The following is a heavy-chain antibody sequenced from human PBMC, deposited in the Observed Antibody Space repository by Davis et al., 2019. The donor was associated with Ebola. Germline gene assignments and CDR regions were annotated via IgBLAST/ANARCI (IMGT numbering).Heavy chain of an antibody. CDR3: AISSSLDYYYYYGMDV. J-gene: IGHJ6*02. CDR1: GGSISSSSYY. CDR2: IYYSGST. Sequence: MPSETLSLTCTVSGGSISSSSYYWGWIRQPPGKGLEWIGSIYYSGSTYYNPSLKSRVTISVDTSKNQFSLKLSSVTAADTAVYYCAISSSLDYYYYYGMDVWGQGTTVTVSS. D-gene: IGHD6-6*01. V-gene: IGHV4-39*01.